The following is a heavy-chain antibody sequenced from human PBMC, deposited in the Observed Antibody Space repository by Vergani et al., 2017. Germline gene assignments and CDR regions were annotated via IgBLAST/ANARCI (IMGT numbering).Heavy chain of an antibody. CDR1: GYTFTSYG. D-gene: IGHD2-15*01. CDR3: ARLYCSGGSCYDRNHNWFDP. V-gene: IGHV1-18*01. CDR2: ISAYNGNT. Sequence: QVQLVQSGAEVKKPGASVKVSCKASGYTFTSYGISWVRQAPGQGLEWMGWISAYNGNTNYAQKLQGRVTMTTDTSTSTAYMELRSLRSDDTAVYYCARLYCSGGSCYDRNHNWFDPWGQGTLVTVSS. J-gene: IGHJ5*02.